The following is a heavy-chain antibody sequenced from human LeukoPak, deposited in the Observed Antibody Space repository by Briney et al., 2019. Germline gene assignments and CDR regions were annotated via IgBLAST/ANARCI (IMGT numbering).Heavy chain of an antibody. CDR1: GFTFSNAW. Sequence: PGGSLRLSCAASGFTFSNAWMSWVRQAPGKGLEWVGRIKSKTDGGTTDYAAPVKGRFTISRDDSTNTLYLQMNSLKTEDTAVYYCTTAYYYDSSGYIDHDYWGQGTLVTVSS. D-gene: IGHD3-22*01. CDR2: IKSKTDGGTT. J-gene: IGHJ4*02. V-gene: IGHV3-15*01. CDR3: TTAYYYDSSGYIDHDY.